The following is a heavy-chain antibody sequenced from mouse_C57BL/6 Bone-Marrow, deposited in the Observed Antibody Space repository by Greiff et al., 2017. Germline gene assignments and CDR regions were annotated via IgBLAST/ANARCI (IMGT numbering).Heavy chain of an antibody. J-gene: IGHJ4*01. D-gene: IGHD3-1*01. V-gene: IGHV14-4*01. CDR1: GFNIKDDY. CDR3: TSQLYAMDY. Sequence: EVQVVESGAELVRPGASVKLSCTASGFNIKDDYMHWVKQRPEQGLEWIGWIDPENGDTEYASKFQGKATITADTSSNTAYLQLSSLTSEDTAVYYCTSQLYAMDYWGQGTSVTVSS. CDR2: IDPENGDT.